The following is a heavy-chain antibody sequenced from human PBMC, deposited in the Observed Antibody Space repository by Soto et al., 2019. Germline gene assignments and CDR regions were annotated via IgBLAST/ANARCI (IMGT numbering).Heavy chain of an antibody. CDR3: ARELDYYGSGNYYTRIDY. CDR2: IIPMFGTA. D-gene: IGHD3-10*01. J-gene: IGHJ4*02. CDR1: GGPFSDYA. Sequence: QVQLVQSGAEVKKPGSSVKVSCKVSGGPFSDYAVSWVRQAPGQGLEWMGGIIPMFGTANYAQKFQGRVTLTADESTTTAYMELGSVRSEDTPVYYCARELDYYGSGNYYTRIDYWGQGTLVTVSS. V-gene: IGHV1-69*01.